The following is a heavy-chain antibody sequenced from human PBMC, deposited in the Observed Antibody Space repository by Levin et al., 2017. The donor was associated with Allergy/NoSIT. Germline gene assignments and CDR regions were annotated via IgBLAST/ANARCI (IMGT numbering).Heavy chain of an antibody. V-gene: IGHV3-23*01. D-gene: IGHD1-26*01. Sequence: QPGGSLRLSCAASGFTFSHYAMNWVRQAPGKGLEWVSTITGSGGSAYYADAVKGRFTISRDNFKNTLYLQMNSLRAEDTALYYCAKDLYQHSGRAPGIWGQGTMVTVSS. CDR1: GFTFSHYA. CDR3: AKDLYQHSGRAPGI. J-gene: IGHJ3*02. CDR2: ITGSGGSA.